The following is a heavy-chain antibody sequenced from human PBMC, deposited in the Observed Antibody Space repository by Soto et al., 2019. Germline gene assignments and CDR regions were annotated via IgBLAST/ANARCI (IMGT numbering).Heavy chain of an antibody. CDR2: MYYSGSS. J-gene: IGHJ4*02. D-gene: IGHD4-4*01. CDR3: ARHPRDDYNYGGSGIFDY. CDR1: GGSISSRTFW. Sequence: QLQLQESGPGLVKPSETLSLTCSVSGGSISSRTFWWAWIRQPPGKGLEWIGDMYYSGSSYSSPSAKSRITLSVDTSKNQLSLKLNSVTAADTALYCCARHPRDDYNYGGSGIFDYWGQGTLVTVSS. V-gene: IGHV4-39*01.